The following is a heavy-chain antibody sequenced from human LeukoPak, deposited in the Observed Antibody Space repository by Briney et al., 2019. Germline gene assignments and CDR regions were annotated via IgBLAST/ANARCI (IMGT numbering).Heavy chain of an antibody. V-gene: IGHV3-33*08. J-gene: IGHJ4*02. Sequence: GGSLRLSCAASGFTFSSYAMHWVRQAPGKGLEWVAVIWYDGSNKYYADSVKGRFTISRDNSKNTLYLQMNSLRAEDTAVYYCARDSGSYYAPRAPDYWGQGTLVTVSS. CDR3: ARDSGSYYAPRAPDY. CDR1: GFTFSSYA. D-gene: IGHD1-26*01. CDR2: IWYDGSNK.